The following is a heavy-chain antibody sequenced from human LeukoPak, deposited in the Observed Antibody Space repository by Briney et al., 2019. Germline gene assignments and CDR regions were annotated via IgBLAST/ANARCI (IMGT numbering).Heavy chain of an antibody. CDR3: ARGYCSSTSCYAGDY. CDR1: GFTFSSYA. CDR2: IRSSGGST. D-gene: IGHD2-2*01. V-gene: IGHV3-23*01. J-gene: IGHJ4*02. Sequence: GGSLRLSCAASGFTFSSYAMSWVRQAPGKGLEWVSSIRSSGGSTFYADSVRGRFTISRDNSKNTLYLQMNSLRAEDTAVYYCARGYCSSTSCYAGDYWGQGTLVTVSS.